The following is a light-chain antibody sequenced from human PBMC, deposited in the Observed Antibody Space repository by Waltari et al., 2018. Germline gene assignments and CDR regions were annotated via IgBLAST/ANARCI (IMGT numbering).Light chain of an antibody. J-gene: IGKJ5*01. CDR2: QAS. CDR3: QPYNSYSIM. V-gene: IGKV1-5*03. Sequence: DIQMTQSPSTLSASVGDRVTITCRASQSISDWFAWYQQKPGKAPKLLIYQASSLESGVPSRFSCSGSGTEFTLTISSLQPDDFATYYCQPYNSYSIMFGQGTRLEIK. CDR1: QSISDW.